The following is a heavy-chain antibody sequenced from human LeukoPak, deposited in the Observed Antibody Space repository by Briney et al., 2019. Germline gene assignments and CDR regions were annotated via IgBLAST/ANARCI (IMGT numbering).Heavy chain of an antibody. V-gene: IGHV3-23*01. J-gene: IGHJ4*02. D-gene: IGHD3-22*01. CDR1: GFTFSSYA. Sequence: QPRGSLRLSCAASGFTFSSYAMSWVRQAPGKGLEWVSAISGSGGSTYYADSVKGRFTISRDNSKNTLYLQMNSLRAEDTAVYYCARHRAGYYDTSGYYYDYWGQGTLVTVSS. CDR2: ISGSGGST. CDR3: ARHRAGYYDTSGYYYDY.